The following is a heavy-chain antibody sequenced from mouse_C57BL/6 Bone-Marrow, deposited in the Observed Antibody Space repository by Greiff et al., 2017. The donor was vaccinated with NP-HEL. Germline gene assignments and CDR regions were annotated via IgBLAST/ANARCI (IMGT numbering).Heavy chain of an antibody. Sequence: EVKLVESGAELVRPGASVKLSCTASGFNIKDDYMHWVKQRPEQGLEWIGWIDPENGDTEYASKFQGKATITADTSSNTAYLQLSSLTSEDTAVYYCTYYYGSSCGFAYWGQGTLVTVSA. CDR2: IDPENGDT. D-gene: IGHD1-1*01. CDR1: GFNIKDDY. V-gene: IGHV14-4*01. CDR3: TYYYGSSCGFAY. J-gene: IGHJ3*01.